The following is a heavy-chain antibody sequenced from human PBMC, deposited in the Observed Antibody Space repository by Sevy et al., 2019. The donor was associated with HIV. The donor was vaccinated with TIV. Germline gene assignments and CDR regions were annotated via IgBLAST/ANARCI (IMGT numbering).Heavy chain of an antibody. CDR1: GFTFSSYW. D-gene: IGHD6-13*01. CDR3: ARGPSGAAAGRFDS. Sequence: GGSLRLSCAASGFTFSSYWINWVRQAPGEGLEWLANINQGGNQKHYMDSVKGRFTISRDNAENAVYLQMNSLRVEDTAMYYCARGPSGAAAGRFDSWGQGTLVTVSS. CDR2: INQGGNQK. V-gene: IGHV3-7*01. J-gene: IGHJ4*02.